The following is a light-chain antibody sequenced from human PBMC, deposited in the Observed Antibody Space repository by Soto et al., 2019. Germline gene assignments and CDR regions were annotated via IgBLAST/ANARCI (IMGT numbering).Light chain of an antibody. CDR1: QSVSSN. CDR3: QQYNNWPLT. Sequence: EIVMTQSPATLSVSPGERATLSCRASQSVSSNLPWYQQKPGQAPRLLIYGASTRATGIPARFSGSGSGTEFTLTISSLQSEDFAVYYWQQYNNWPLTFGGGTKVEIK. J-gene: IGKJ4*01. V-gene: IGKV3D-15*01. CDR2: GAS.